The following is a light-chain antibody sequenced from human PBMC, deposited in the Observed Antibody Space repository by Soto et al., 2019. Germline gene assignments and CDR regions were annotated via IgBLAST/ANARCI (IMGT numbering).Light chain of an antibody. J-gene: IGLJ1*01. V-gene: IGLV2-14*01. CDR3: SSYTDSSNYV. CDR1: SSDLAIYNY. Sequence: QSVLTQPASVSGSPGQLITISCTGASSDLAIYNYVSWYQQQPGKAPKLMIYQVTNRPSGVSNRFSGSRSGNTASLTISGLQAEDEADYYCSSYTDSSNYVFGTGTKVTVL. CDR2: QVT.